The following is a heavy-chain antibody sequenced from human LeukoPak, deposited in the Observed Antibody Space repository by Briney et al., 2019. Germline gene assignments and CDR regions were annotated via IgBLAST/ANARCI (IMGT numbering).Heavy chain of an antibody. CDR3: ARDGSTTWFGELSGWFDP. CDR1: GYTFAGYY. V-gene: IGHV1-2*02. J-gene: IGHJ5*02. CDR2: INPNSGGT. Sequence: ASVKVSCKASGYTFAGYYMHWVRQAPGQGLEWMGWINPNSGGTNYAQKFQGRVTMTRDTSISTAYMELSRLRSDDTAVYYCARDGSTTWFGELSGWFDPWGQGTLVTVSS. D-gene: IGHD3-10*01.